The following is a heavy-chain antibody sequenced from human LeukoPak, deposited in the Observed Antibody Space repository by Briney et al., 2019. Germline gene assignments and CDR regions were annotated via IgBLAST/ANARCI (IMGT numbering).Heavy chain of an antibody. CDR2: ISDADGSIT. CDR1: GFTLSSYW. J-gene: IGHJ4*02. CDR3: ARDLSGYSDY. D-gene: IGHD2-15*01. Sequence: GGSLRLSCAASGFTLSSYWLHWVRQAPGKGLVWVSRISDADGSITDYAYSVRGRFTISRDTAKNTLYLEMNSLGAEDTAVYYCARDLSGYSDYWGQGTLVTVSS. V-gene: IGHV3-74*01.